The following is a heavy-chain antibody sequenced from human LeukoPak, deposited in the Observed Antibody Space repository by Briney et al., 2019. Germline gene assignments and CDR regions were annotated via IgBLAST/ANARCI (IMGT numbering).Heavy chain of an antibody. D-gene: IGHD3-3*01. Sequence: GASVKVSCKASGYTFTGYYMHWVRQAPGQGLEWMGWINPNSGGTNYAQKFQGRVTMIRDTSISTAYMELSRLRSDDTAVYYCARERFLEWLFGYGMDVWGQGTTVTVSS. V-gene: IGHV1-2*02. CDR2: INPNSGGT. CDR3: ARERFLEWLFGYGMDV. CDR1: GYTFTGYY. J-gene: IGHJ6*02.